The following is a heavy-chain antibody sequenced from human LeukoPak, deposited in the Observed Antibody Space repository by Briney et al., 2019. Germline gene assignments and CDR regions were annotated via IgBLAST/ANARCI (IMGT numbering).Heavy chain of an antibody. Sequence: PGGSLRLSCAVSGFIFSHYTMTWVRQAPGKGLEWVSYISSSSSTIYYADSVKGRLTISRDNAKNSLYLQMNSLRAEDTAVYYCARAARELLYAFDIWGQGTMVTVSS. V-gene: IGHV3-48*04. CDR2: ISSSSSTI. D-gene: IGHD1-26*01. CDR1: GFIFSHYT. J-gene: IGHJ3*02. CDR3: ARAARELLYAFDI.